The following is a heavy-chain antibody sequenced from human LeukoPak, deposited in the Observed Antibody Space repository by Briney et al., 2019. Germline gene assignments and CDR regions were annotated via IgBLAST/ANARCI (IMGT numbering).Heavy chain of an antibody. CDR1: GFTFRDYW. Sequence: TGGSLRLSCAASGFTFRDYWMHWIRQAPGKGLVWVSRIKGDGSHTIYADSVKGRSTISRDNAKNTLYLQMKSLRVEDTALYYCVRDWDHFDFDSWGQGTLVTVSS. D-gene: IGHD1-26*01. CDR2: IKGDGSHT. J-gene: IGHJ5*01. V-gene: IGHV3-74*01. CDR3: VRDWDHFDFDS.